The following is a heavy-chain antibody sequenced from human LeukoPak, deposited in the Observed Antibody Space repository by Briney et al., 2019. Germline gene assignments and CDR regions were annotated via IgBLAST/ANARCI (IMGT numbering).Heavy chain of an antibody. J-gene: IGHJ6*02. Sequence: PGGSLRLSCAASGFTFSSYSMNWVRQAPGKGLEWVSSISSSSSYIYYADSVKGRFTISRDNAKNSLYLQMNSLRAEDTAVYYCATDRAGDYDFWSGYYTYYYYDMDVWGQGTTVTVSS. CDR2: ISSSSSYI. V-gene: IGHV3-21*01. D-gene: IGHD3-3*01. CDR1: GFTFSSYS. CDR3: ATDRAGDYDFWSGYYTYYYYDMDV.